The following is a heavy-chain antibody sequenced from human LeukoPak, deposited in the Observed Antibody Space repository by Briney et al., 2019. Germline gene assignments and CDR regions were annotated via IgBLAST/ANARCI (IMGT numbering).Heavy chain of an antibody. V-gene: IGHV3-74*01. D-gene: IGHD3-9*01. Sequence: GGSLRLSCAASGFTVSSNYMSWVRQDPRKGLVWVSRINGDGRNINYADSVRGRFTISRDNAKNTLFLQMNTLRVEDTAVYYCTRDLMDYDVSTGLHHYYMDVWGQGTTVTVSS. CDR3: TRDLMDYDVSTGLHHYYMDV. CDR1: GFTVSSNY. J-gene: IGHJ6*02. CDR2: INGDGRNI.